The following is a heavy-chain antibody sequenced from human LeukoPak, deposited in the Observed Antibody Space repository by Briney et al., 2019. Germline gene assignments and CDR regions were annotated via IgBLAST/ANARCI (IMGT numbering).Heavy chain of an antibody. J-gene: IGHJ5*02. D-gene: IGHD3-22*01. CDR3: ARADYDSSGYPSDP. CDR1: GGTFSSYA. Sequence: SVKVSCKASGGTFSSYAISWVRQAPGQGLEWMGGIIPIFGTANYAQKFQGRVTITADKSTSTAYMELSRLRSDDTAVYYCARADYDSSGYPSDPWGQGTLVTVSS. CDR2: IIPIFGTA. V-gene: IGHV1-69*06.